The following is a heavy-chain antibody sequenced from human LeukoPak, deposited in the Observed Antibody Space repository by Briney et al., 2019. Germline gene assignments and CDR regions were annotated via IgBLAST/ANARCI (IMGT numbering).Heavy chain of an antibody. CDR1: GYTFTSYG. CDR3: ARGGTRRYGDYGIRIYGMDV. J-gene: IGHJ6*02. D-gene: IGHD4-17*01. V-gene: IGHV1-8*02. Sequence: WASVKVSCKASGYTFTSYGINWVRQATGQGLEWMGWMNPNSGNTGYAQKFQGRVTMTRNTSISTAYMELSSLRSEDTAVYYCARGGTRRYGDYGIRIYGMDVWGQGTTVTVSS. CDR2: MNPNSGNT.